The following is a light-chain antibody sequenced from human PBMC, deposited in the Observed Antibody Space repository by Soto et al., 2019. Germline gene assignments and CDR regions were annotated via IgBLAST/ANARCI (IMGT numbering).Light chain of an antibody. CDR3: LQHNSYPLT. CDR1: QGIRKD. J-gene: IGKJ3*01. V-gene: IGKV1-17*01. Sequence: DIQMTQSPSSLSASVGDRVTITCRASQGIRKDLGWYQQKPGKAPKRLIYAASSLQSGVPSRFSGSGYGTEFTLTISSLQPEDFATYYCLQHNSYPLTFGPGTKVGIK. CDR2: AAS.